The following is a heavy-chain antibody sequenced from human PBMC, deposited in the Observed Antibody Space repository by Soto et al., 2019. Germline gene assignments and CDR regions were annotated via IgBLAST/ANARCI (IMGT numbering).Heavy chain of an antibody. CDR1: GGSISSGGYY. Sequence: PSETLSLTYTVSGGSISSGGYYWSWIRQHPGKGLEWIGYIYYSGSTYYNPSLKSRVTISVDTSKNQFSLKLSSVTAADTAVYYCARATYYDFWSGYLEQSYWFDPWGQGTLVTSPQ. J-gene: IGHJ5*02. CDR3: ARATYYDFWSGYLEQSYWFDP. V-gene: IGHV4-31*03. D-gene: IGHD3-3*01. CDR2: IYYSGST.